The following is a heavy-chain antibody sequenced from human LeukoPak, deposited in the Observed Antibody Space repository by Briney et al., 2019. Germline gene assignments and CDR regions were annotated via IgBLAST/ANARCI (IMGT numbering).Heavy chain of an antibody. V-gene: IGHV3-48*03. D-gene: IGHD3-22*01. Sequence: GGSLRLSCAASGFTFSSYEMNWVRQAPGKGLEWVPYISSRGSTIYYADSVKGRFTISRDNAKNSLYLQMNSLRAEDTAVYYCARDPNRVASSGYYWGQGTLVTVSS. CDR1: GFTFSSYE. CDR3: ARDPNRVASSGYY. CDR2: ISSRGSTI. J-gene: IGHJ4*02.